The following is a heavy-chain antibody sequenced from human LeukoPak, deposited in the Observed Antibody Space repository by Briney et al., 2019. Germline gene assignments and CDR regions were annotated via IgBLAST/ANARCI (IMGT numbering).Heavy chain of an antibody. CDR3: ARESMTTVTLDY. V-gene: IGHV3-11*01. J-gene: IGHJ4*02. CDR1: GFTFSDYY. D-gene: IGHD4-11*01. CDR2: ISSSGSTI. Sequence: GGSLRLSCAASGFTFSDYYMSWIRQAPGKGLEWVSYISSSGSTIYYADSVKGRFTISSDNAKNSLYLQMNSLRAEDTAVYYCARESMTTVTLDYWGQGTLVTVSS.